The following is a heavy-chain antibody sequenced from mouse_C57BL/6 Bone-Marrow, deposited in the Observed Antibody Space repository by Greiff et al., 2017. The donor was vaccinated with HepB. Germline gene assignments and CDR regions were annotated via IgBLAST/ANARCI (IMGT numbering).Heavy chain of an antibody. CDR3: SGSGYDYDEDY. CDR1: GYTFTDYY. D-gene: IGHD2-4*01. CDR2: IYPGSGNT. V-gene: IGHV1-76*01. Sequence: QVQLKESGAELVRPGASVKLSCKASGYTFTDYYINWVKQRPGQGLEWIARIYPGSGNTYYNEKFKGKATLTAEKSSSTAYMQLSSLTSEDSAVYFCSGSGYDYDEDYWGRGTTLTVSS. J-gene: IGHJ2*01.